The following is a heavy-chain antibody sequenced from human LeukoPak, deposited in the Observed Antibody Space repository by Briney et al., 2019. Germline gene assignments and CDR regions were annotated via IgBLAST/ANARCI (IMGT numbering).Heavy chain of an antibody. V-gene: IGHV1-8*01. J-gene: IGHJ6*02. CDR3: ARVLPHYDFWSGYFPFYYYYGMDV. D-gene: IGHD3-3*01. CDR1: GYTFTSYD. CDR2: MNPNSGNT. Sequence: ASVKVSCKASGYTFTSYDINWVRQATGQGLEWMGWMNPNSGNTGYAQKFQGRVTMTRNTSISTAYMELSSLRSEDTAVYYCARVLPHYDFWSGYFPFYYYYGMDVWGQGTTVTVPS.